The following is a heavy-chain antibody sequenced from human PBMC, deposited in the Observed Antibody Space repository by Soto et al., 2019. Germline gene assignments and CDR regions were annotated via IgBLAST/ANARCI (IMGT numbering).Heavy chain of an antibody. J-gene: IGHJ5*02. CDR2: FYWDDDK. D-gene: IGHD6-6*01. Sequence: SGPTLVNPTETLTLTCTFSGFSLNTDGVAVGWIRQPPGKALEWLGLFYWDDDKRYSPSQESRLTITKDTSKNQVILTMTNMEPADTGIYYCAHRQGAARGPRNWFDPWGQ. CDR1: GFSLNTDGVA. CDR3: AHRQGAARGPRNWFDP. V-gene: IGHV2-5*02.